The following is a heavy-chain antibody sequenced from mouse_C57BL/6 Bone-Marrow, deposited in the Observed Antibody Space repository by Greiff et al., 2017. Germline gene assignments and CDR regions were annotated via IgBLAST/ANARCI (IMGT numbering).Heavy chain of an antibody. D-gene: IGHD1-1*01. Sequence: QVQLKQPGAELVMPGASVKLSCKASGYTFTSYWMHWVKQRPGQGLEWIGEIDPSDSYTNYNQKFKGKSTLTVDKSSSTAYMQLSSLTSEDSAVYYCARATYYYGSSYVVYYAMDYWCQGTSVTVSS. CDR3: ARATYYYGSSYVVYYAMDY. CDR1: GYTFTSYW. J-gene: IGHJ4*01. CDR2: IDPSDSYT. V-gene: IGHV1-69*01.